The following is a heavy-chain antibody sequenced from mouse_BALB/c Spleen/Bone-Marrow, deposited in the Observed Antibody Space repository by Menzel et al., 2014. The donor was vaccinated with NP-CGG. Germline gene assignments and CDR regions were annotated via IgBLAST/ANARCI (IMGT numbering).Heavy chain of an antibody. Sequence: EVKVVESGAELVKPGASVKLSCTASGFNIKDTYMHWVKQRPEQGLEWIGRIDPANGNTKYDPKFQGKATITADISSNTAYLQLSSLTSEDTAAYYCARWEYYAMDYWGQGTSVTVSS. CDR2: IDPANGNT. CDR3: ARWEYYAMDY. D-gene: IGHD4-1*01. V-gene: IGHV14-3*02. CDR1: GFNIKDTY. J-gene: IGHJ4*01.